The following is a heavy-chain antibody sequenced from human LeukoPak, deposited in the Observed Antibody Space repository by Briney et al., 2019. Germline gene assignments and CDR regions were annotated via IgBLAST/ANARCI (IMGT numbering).Heavy chain of an antibody. CDR1: GFTFSSYS. J-gene: IGHJ4*02. V-gene: IGHV3-48*04. Sequence: GGSLRLSCAASGFTFSSYSMNWVRQAPGKGLEWVSYISSSSSTIYYADSVKGRFTISRDNAQNSLYLQMNSLRAEDTAVYYCARAAYYSWIDYWGQGTLVTVSS. D-gene: IGHD2-21*01. CDR2: ISSSSSTI. CDR3: ARAAYYSWIDY.